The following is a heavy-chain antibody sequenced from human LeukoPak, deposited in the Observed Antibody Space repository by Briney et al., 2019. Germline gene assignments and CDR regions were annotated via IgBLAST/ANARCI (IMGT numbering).Heavy chain of an antibody. V-gene: IGHV2-70*04. CDR1: GFLLSTSGMR. CDR2: IDCDDDK. Sequence: ESGPTLVNPTQTLTLTCTFSGFLLSTSGMRVSWIRQPPGKALEWLARIDCDDDKFYSTSLKTRLTISNDTYKNQVVLTMTNMAPVDTATYYCARTFSGGSYLFDYWGQGTLVTVSS. D-gene: IGHD2-15*01. J-gene: IGHJ4*02. CDR3: ARTFSGGSYLFDY.